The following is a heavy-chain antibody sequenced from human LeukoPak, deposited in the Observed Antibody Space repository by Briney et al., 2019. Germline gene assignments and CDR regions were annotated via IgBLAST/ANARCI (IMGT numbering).Heavy chain of an antibody. CDR3: ARAKVVTAANPGAYEAFYI. CDR2: ISYDGSNK. D-gene: IGHD2-2*01. V-gene: IGHV3-30-3*01. CDR1: GFTFSSYA. J-gene: IGHJ3*02. Sequence: SLRLSCAASGFTFSSYAMHWVRQAPGKGLEWVAVISYDGSNKYYADSVKGRFTISRDNSKNTLYLQMNSLRAEDTAVYYCARAKVVTAANPGAYEAFYIWGQGTMVTVSS.